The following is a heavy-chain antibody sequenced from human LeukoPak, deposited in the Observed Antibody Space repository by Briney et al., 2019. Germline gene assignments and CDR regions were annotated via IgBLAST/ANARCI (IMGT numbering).Heavy chain of an antibody. D-gene: IGHD4-17*01. V-gene: IGHV3-11*01. CDR1: GFTFSDYY. CDR2: ISSSGSTI. Sequence: PGGSLRLSCAASGFTFSDYYMSWIRQAPGKGLEWVPYISSSGSTIYYADSVKGRFTISRDNAKNSLYLQMNSLRAEDTAVYYCARDRATVTTANWFDPWGQGTLVTVSS. CDR3: ARDRATVTTANWFDP. J-gene: IGHJ5*02.